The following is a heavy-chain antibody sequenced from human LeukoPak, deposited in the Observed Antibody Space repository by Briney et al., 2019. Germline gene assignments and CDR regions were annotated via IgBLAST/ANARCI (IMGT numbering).Heavy chain of an antibody. J-gene: IGHJ4*02. V-gene: IGHV5-10-1*01. CDR2: IAPSDSYT. D-gene: IGHD2-15*01. Sequence: GESLKISCRGSGYSFTTYWIGWVREMPGKGLEWVGRIAPSDSYTNYRPSFQGHVTISADKSISTAYLQWSSLKASDTAMYYCARHRDCSSGACYPDYWGQGTLVTVSS. CDR3: ARHRDCSSGACYPDY. CDR1: GYSFTTYW.